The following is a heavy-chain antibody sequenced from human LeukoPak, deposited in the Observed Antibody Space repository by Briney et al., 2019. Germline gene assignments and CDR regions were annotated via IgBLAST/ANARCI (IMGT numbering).Heavy chain of an antibody. CDR2: IYYSGST. D-gene: IGHD2-2*03. CDR3: AALGGYCSSTSCRNWFDP. CDR1: GGSISSYY. V-gene: IGHV4-59*01. J-gene: IGHJ5*02. Sequence: SETLSLTCTVSGGSISSYYWSWIRQPPGKGLEWIGYIYYSGSTNYNPSLKSRVTISVGTSKNQFSLKLSSVTAADTAVYYCAALGGYCSSTSCRNWFDPWGQGTLVTV.